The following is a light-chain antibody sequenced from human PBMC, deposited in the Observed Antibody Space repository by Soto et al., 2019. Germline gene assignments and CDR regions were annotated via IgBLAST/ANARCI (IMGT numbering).Light chain of an antibody. V-gene: IGKV1-12*01. CDR1: QGISTF. CDR3: QQSNRFPLT. CDR2: GAS. J-gene: IGKJ4*01. Sequence: DIQMTQSPSSVSASVGDRVTITCRASQGISTFLVWYQQKPGEAPKLLIYGASSLQSGVPSRFSGGGSGTDFTLTISSLQPEDFATYYCQQSNRFPLTFGGGTKVEIK.